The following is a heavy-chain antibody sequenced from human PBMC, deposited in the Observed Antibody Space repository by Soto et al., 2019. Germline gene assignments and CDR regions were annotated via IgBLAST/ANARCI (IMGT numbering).Heavy chain of an antibody. J-gene: IGHJ6*02. D-gene: IGHD4-17*01. V-gene: IGHV3-49*04. CDR3: ARDHCDGAYGFNYYGLDV. CDR1: GFIFGDYD. CDR2: IASDGHGGTT. Sequence: EVQLVESGGGLAQPGRSLRLSCTGSGFIFGDYDMTWVRQAPGKGLVWGGFIASDGHGGTTEFAASVKGRFSISRNDSNNIAYLPMTSLKTDHSSVYVCARDHCDGAYGFNYYGLDVWGQGTTVTVSS.